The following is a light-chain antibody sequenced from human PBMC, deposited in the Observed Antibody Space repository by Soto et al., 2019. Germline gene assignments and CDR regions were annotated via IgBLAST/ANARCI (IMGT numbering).Light chain of an antibody. CDR3: QQYGSAPT. Sequence: LFSQSPCILSLSPGETSTLSCTTSQSVSSSYLAWYQQKPGQAPRLLIYGASSRATGIPDRFSGSGSGTDFTLTISRLEPEDFAVYYCQQYGSAPTFGGGTKV. CDR1: QSVSSSY. V-gene: IGKV3-20*01. CDR2: GAS. J-gene: IGKJ4*01.